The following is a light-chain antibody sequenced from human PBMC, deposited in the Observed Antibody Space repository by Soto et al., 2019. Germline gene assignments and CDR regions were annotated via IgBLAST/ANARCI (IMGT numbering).Light chain of an antibody. Sequence: QSVLTPPPSASTTPGQRVTIFCSGGISNIGSKYVYWYQHLPGAAPKLLIYRDDQRPSGVPDRFSGSKSGTSASLAISGLRSEDEADYYCAAWDDSLNAWVFGGGTKLTVL. CDR1: ISNIGSKY. J-gene: IGLJ3*02. CDR3: AAWDDSLNAWV. V-gene: IGLV1-47*01. CDR2: RDD.